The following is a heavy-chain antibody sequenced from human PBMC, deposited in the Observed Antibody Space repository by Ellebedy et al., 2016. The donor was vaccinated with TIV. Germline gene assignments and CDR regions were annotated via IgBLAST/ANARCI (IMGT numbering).Heavy chain of an antibody. Sequence: PGGSLRLSCAASGFSFSTNWMAWIRQAPGKRLECVADISPDGSETYYADSVKGRFTISRDNAKGSLYLQMNSLTSDDTALYYCGRDLNWGHFWGPGTLVSVSS. CDR3: GRDLNWGHF. CDR1: GFSFSTNW. J-gene: IGHJ4*02. CDR2: ISPDGSET. V-gene: IGHV3-7*01. D-gene: IGHD7-27*01.